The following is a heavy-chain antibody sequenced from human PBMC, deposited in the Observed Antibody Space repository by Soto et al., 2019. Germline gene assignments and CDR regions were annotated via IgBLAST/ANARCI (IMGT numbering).Heavy chain of an antibody. D-gene: IGHD2-2*01. J-gene: IGHJ5*02. CDR3: ARVICSSTTCYFPDWFDP. CDR2: IYYSGSA. V-gene: IGHV4-31*03. CDR1: GGSISSGANY. Sequence: SETLSLTCTVSGGSISSGANYWSWVRQGPGKGLEWIGNIYYSGSAYYNPSLKSRLTMSVDTSKSSFSLKLTSVTAADTAVYYCARVICSSTTCYFPDWFDPWGQGTLVTVSS.